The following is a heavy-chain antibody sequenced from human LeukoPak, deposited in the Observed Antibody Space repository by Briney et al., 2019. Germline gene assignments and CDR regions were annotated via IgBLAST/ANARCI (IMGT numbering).Heavy chain of an antibody. V-gene: IGHV3-23*01. Sequence: GGPLRLSCAASGFTFSSYAMSWVRQAPGKGLEWVSSISGTGGSSYYADSVKGRFTISRDNSKNTLYLHMSSLRAEDTAVYYCAKDPTTIDAFDFWGQGTVVTVSS. D-gene: IGHD1-26*01. CDR3: AKDPTTIDAFDF. J-gene: IGHJ3*01. CDR2: ISGTGGSS. CDR1: GFTFSSYA.